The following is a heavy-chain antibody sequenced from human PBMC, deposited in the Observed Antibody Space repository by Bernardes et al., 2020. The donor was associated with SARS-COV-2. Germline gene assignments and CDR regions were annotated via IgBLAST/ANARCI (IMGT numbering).Heavy chain of an antibody. V-gene: IGHV3-23*01. J-gene: IGHJ3*02. D-gene: IGHD1-26*01. CDR1: EFTFSSHS. CDR2: ISDSGYGT. Sequence: GGSLRLSCAASEFTFSSHSMSWVRQAPGKGLEWVSSISDSGYGTYYSESLKGRITISRDNSKNTLYLQMSGLRVDDTAVYYCARRDRYIQWADAFDILGQGTVVTVSS. CDR3: ARRDRYIQWADAFDI.